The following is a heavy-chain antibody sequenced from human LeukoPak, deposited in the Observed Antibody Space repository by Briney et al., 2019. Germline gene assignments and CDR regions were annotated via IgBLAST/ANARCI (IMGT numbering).Heavy chain of an antibody. D-gene: IGHD3-10*01. V-gene: IGHV1-2*02. Sequence: ASVTVSCKASGYTFTGYYIHWVRQAPGQGLEWMGWINPNSGGTNYAQKFQGRVTMTRDTSIRTAYMELSRLRSDDTAMYYCARYYIEGRCFDYWGQGTLVTVSS. J-gene: IGHJ4*02. CDR2: INPNSGGT. CDR3: ARYYIEGRCFDY. CDR1: GYTFTGYY.